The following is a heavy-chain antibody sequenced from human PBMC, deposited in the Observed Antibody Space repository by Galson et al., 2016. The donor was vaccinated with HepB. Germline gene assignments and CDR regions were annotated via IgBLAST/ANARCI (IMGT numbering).Heavy chain of an antibody. V-gene: IGHV4-4*08. CDR3: ARTAAFWSSYSYYYSGMDV. D-gene: IGHD3-3*01. CDR1: GGSISSYY. CDR2: IYRDGST. J-gene: IGHJ6*02. Sequence: LSLTCSVSGGSISSYYWSWIRQPPGKGLEWVGHIYRDGSTDYKPSLKSRVTISVDTSNNQFSLRLSSVTAADTAVYYCARTAAFWSSYSYYYSGMDVWGQGATVTVSS.